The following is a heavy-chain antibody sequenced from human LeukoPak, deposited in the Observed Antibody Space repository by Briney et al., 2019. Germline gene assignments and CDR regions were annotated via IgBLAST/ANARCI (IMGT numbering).Heavy chain of an antibody. CDR1: GFTFSSYG. CDR2: ISYDGSNK. V-gene: IGHV3-30*03. CDR3: ARDRPYSTPY. Sequence: GRSLRLSCAASGFTFSSYGMHWVRQAPGKGLEWVAVISYDGSNKYYADSVKGRFTISRDNSKNTLYLQMNSLRAEDTAVYYCARDRPYSTPYWGQGTLVTVSS. J-gene: IGHJ4*02. D-gene: IGHD4-11*01.